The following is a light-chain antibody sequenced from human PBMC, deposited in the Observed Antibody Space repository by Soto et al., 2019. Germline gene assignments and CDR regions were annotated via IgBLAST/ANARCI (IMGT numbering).Light chain of an antibody. Sequence: QSVLTQPPSVSGAPGQRVTISCTGSSSNIGAGYDVHWYQQLPGTAPKLLIYGNTNRPSGVPDRFSGSKSGTSVSLAITGVQAEDEADYYCQSYDSSIVVFGGGTQLTVL. CDR2: GNT. CDR1: SSNIGAGYD. V-gene: IGLV1-40*01. J-gene: IGLJ2*01. CDR3: QSYDSSIVV.